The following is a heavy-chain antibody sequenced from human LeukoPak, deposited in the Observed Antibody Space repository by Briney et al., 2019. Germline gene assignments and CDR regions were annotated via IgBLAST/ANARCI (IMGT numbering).Heavy chain of an antibody. CDR2: INGDGGST. J-gene: IGHJ4*02. CDR1: GFIFDDYT. CDR3: AKAAPYSGYDTFFGY. D-gene: IGHD5-12*01. V-gene: IGHV3-43*01. Sequence: PGGSPRLSCTASGFIFDDYTMHWVRQAPGKGLEWVSLINGDGGSTYYADSVKGRFTISRDNSKNSLYLQMNSLRTEDTALYYCAKAAPYSGYDTFFGYWGQGTLVTVSS.